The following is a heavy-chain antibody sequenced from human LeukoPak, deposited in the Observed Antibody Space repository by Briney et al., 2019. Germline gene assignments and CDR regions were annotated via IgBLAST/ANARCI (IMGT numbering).Heavy chain of an antibody. D-gene: IGHD3-3*01. J-gene: IGHJ6*02. CDR3: ARDTLKYYDFWSGYPKALYYYYGMDV. CDR2: IYTSGST. V-gene: IGHV4-4*07. CDR1: GGSISSYY. Sequence: PSETLSLTCTVSGGSISSYYWSWIRQPAGKGLEWIGRIYTSGSTNYNPSLKSRVTMSVDTSKNQFSLKLSSVTAADTAVYYCARDTLKYYDFWSGYPKALYYYYGMDVWGQGTTVTVSS.